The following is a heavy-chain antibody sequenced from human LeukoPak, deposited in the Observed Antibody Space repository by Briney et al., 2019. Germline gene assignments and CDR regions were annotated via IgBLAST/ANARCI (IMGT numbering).Heavy chain of an antibody. D-gene: IGHD1-26*01. CDR2: ISAYNGNT. CDR3: AREQSVGAAFDY. CDR1: VCTLPSYV. J-gene: IGHJ4*02. V-gene: IGHV1-18*01. Sequence: ASVKVSFKASVCTLPSYVISWVRQATSQGLEWMGWISAYNGNTNDAQKLKRRVNMTTDASTSTAYMELRSRRSDDTAVYYCAREQSVGAAFDYWGQGTLVTVSS.